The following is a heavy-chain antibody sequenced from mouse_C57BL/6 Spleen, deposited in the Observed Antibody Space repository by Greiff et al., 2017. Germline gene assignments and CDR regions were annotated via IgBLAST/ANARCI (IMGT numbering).Heavy chain of an antibody. Sequence: SGAELVKPGASVKLSCTASGFNIKDYYMHWVKQRPGKGLEWIGRIYPGDGDTNYNGKFKGKATLTADKSSSTAYMQLSSLTSEDSAVYFCARPHYYGSSPYYFDYWGQGTTLTVSS. D-gene: IGHD1-1*01. J-gene: IGHJ2*01. CDR2: IYPGDGDT. V-gene: IGHV1-82*01. CDR3: ARPHYYGSSPYYFDY. CDR1: GFNIKDYY.